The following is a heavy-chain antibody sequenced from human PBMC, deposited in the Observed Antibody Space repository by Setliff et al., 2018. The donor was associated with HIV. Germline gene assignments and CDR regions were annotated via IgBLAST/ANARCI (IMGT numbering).Heavy chain of an antibody. J-gene: IGHJ4*02. Sequence: SETLSLTCTVSGVSISDYYWSWIRQPPGKGLEWIGYIYFSGSTNYNPSLKSRVTMSLDTSKSQFSLKLSSVTAADTAVYYCIIAYSSGWLAPMGFDSWGQGTLVTVSS. CDR3: IIAYSSGWLAPMGFDS. D-gene: IGHD6-19*01. V-gene: IGHV4-59*12. CDR2: IYFSGST. CDR1: GVSISDYY.